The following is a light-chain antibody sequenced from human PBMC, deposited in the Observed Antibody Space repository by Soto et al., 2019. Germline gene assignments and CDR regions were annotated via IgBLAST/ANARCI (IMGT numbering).Light chain of an antibody. CDR2: GAS. V-gene: IGKV3-20*01. Sequence: EIVLTQSPGPLSLSPGDRATLSCRSSQSVSNNYLAWYQQKPGQAPRLLIYGASNRATGIPARFSGSGSGTDCTLTISRLEPEDLAVYFCQQYGNSPVTFGQGTKVDIK. CDR3: QQYGNSPVT. CDR1: QSVSNNY. J-gene: IGKJ1*01.